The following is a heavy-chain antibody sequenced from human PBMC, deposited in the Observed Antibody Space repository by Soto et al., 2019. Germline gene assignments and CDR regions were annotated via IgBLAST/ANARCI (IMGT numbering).Heavy chain of an antibody. D-gene: IGHD2-2*02. Sequence: AQLVESGGGVVQPGRSLRLSCAASGFTFSSYGIHWVRQAPGKGLEWVSSISGNGSNTYYADSVKGRFSISRDNSKNTLYLQMNSLRADDTAVFYCARGRYCTSTNCYTDFDYWGQGTLVTVSS. CDR3: ARGRYCTSTNCYTDFDY. J-gene: IGHJ4*02. CDR2: ISGNGSNT. V-gene: IGHV3-23*04. CDR1: GFTFSSYG.